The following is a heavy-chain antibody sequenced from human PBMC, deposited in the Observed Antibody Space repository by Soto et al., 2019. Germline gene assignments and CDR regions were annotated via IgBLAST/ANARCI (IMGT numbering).Heavy chain of an antibody. CDR2: IYYSGST. D-gene: IGHD6-6*01. J-gene: IGHJ4*02. CDR1: GGSISSYY. CDR3: AKDPPSLSN. Sequence: SETLSLTCTVSGGSISSYYWSWIRQPPGKGLEWIGYIYYSGSTNYNPSLKSRVTISVDTSKNQFSLKLSSVTAADTAVYYCAKDPPSLSNWGQGTLVTVSS. V-gene: IGHV4-59*01.